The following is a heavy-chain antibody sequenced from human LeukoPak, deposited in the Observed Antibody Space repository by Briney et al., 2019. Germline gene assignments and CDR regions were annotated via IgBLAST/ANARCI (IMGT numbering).Heavy chain of an antibody. V-gene: IGHV3-21*01. J-gene: IGHJ1*01. CDR3: VRDLLGSGSTTAYLYH. Sequence: PGGSLRLSCAASGFTFSSYAMHWVRQAPGKGLEWVSSISRRSRHVYYAGTVKGRFTISRDDARNSLYLQMNSLRAEDMAVYFCVRDLLGSGSTTAYLYHWGQGTLVTVSS. D-gene: IGHD3-10*01. CDR1: GFTFSSYA. CDR2: ISRRSRHV.